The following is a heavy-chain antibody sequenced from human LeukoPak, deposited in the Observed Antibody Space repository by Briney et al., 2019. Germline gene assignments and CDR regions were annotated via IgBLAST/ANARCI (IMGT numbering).Heavy chain of an antibody. V-gene: IGHV3-9*01. J-gene: IGHJ5*02. Sequence: GGSLRFSCAASGFTFDNYAMHWVRQAPGKGLEWVSGINWNVDSVNYADSVKGRFTISRDNAKNSLYLRMNSLRAEDTALYYCARDLLGSWGQGTLVTVSS. CDR1: GFTFDNYA. CDR2: INWNVDSV. CDR3: ARDLLGS.